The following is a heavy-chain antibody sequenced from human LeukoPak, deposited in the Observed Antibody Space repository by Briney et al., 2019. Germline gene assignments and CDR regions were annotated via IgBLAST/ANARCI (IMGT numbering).Heavy chain of an antibody. CDR1: GFTFSNYA. D-gene: IGHD6-19*01. CDR2: ISYDGSNK. CDR3: VRGSVAVAGPTDY. J-gene: IGHJ4*02. V-gene: IGHV3-30*04. Sequence: GGSLRLSCAASGFTFSNYAMHWVRQTPGKGLEWVAVISYDGSNKCYADSVKGRFTISRGNSENTLYLQINSLRLEDSALYYCVRGSVAVAGPTDYWGQGTLVTVSS.